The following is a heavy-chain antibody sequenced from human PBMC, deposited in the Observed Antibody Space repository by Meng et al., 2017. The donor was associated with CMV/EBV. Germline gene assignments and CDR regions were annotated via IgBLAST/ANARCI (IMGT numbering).Heavy chain of an antibody. Sequence: GESPKISCVASGFTFSSYAMHWVRQAPGKGLEWVAVISYDGSNRYYADSVKGRFTISRDNAKNSLYLQMNSLRAEDTAVYYCARENYYYGMDVWGQGTTVTVSS. CDR2: ISYDGSNR. J-gene: IGHJ6*02. V-gene: IGHV3-30-3*01. CDR1: GFTFSSYA. CDR3: ARENYYYGMDV.